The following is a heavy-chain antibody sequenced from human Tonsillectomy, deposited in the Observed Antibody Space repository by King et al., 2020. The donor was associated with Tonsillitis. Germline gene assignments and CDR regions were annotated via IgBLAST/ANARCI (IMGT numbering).Heavy chain of an antibody. CDR2: INHSGSP. J-gene: IGHJ3*01. CDR1: GGSFSDNF. V-gene: IGHV4-34*01. CDR3: ARERRIPKYVGSDYMRALDV. D-gene: IGHD1-26*01. Sequence: VQLQQWGAGLLKPSETLSLTCGVYGGSFSDNFWTWIRQPPGKGLEWIREINHSGSPNYSPSLKSRVAISVDTSKSQFSLELTSVSAADTGVYFCARERRIPKYVGSDYMRALDVWGQGTPVTVSS.